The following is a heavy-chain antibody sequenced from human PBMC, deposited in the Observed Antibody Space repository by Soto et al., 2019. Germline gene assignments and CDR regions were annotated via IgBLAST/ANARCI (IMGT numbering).Heavy chain of an antibody. CDR2: IYPGDSDT. Sequence: GESLKISCKGSGYSFTSYWIGWVRQMPGKGLEWMGIIYPGDSDTRYSPSFQGQVTISADKSISTAYLQWSSLKASDTAMYYCARNSSARDYGMDVWGQGTTVTVSS. V-gene: IGHV5-51*01. CDR3: ARNSSARDYGMDV. CDR1: GYSFTSYW. D-gene: IGHD6-25*01. J-gene: IGHJ6*02.